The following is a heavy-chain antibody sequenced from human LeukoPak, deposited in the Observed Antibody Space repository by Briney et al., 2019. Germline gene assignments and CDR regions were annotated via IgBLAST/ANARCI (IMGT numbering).Heavy chain of an antibody. J-gene: IGHJ4*02. Sequence: GGPLRLSCAASGFTFSDYTMSWVRQAPGKGLEWVSSITPRGDYIYYADSLKGRFTISRDNAKNSLYLQMSSLRAEDTAVYYCVRHRTASDYWGQGALVTVSS. CDR2: ITPRGDYI. D-gene: IGHD1-1*01. V-gene: IGHV3-21*01. CDR1: GFTFSDYT. CDR3: VRHRTASDY.